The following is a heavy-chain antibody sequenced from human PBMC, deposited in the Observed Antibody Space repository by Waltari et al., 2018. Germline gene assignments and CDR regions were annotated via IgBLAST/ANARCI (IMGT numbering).Heavy chain of an antibody. D-gene: IGHD6-6*01. J-gene: IGHJ4*02. CDR1: GFTFSSHA. CDR3: AKREYGNTINY. Sequence: EVQLVESGGGLVQPGGSLRLSCAASGFTFSSHAMSWVRQAPGKGVEWVAASSGGGGVTYYADSVKGRFTISRDNSKNTLYLQMNSLRAEDTAVYYCAKREYGNTINYWGQGTLVTVSS. CDR2: SSGGGGVT. V-gene: IGHV3-23*04.